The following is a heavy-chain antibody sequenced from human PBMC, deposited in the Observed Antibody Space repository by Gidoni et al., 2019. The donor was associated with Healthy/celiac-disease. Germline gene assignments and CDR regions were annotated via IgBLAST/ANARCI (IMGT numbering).Heavy chain of an antibody. Sequence: EVQLLESGGGLVQPGGSLRLSCAASGFTLSSYAMSWVRQAPGKGLEWVSAISGSGGSTYYADSVKGRFTISRDNSKNTLYLQMNSLRAEDTAVYYCAKALHYYYGSGSYFSWFDPWGQGTLVTVSS. CDR3: AKALHYYYGSGSYFSWFDP. V-gene: IGHV3-23*01. CDR1: GFTLSSYA. J-gene: IGHJ5*02. CDR2: ISGSGGST. D-gene: IGHD3-10*01.